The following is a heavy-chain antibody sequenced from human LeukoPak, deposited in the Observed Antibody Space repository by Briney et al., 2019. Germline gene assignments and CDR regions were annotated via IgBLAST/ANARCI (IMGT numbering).Heavy chain of an antibody. V-gene: IGHV4-59*01. CDR3: ARGVYYDSSGYSKGAFDI. CDR2: IYYSGST. Sequence: SETLSLTCTVSGGSISSYYWSWIRQPPGKGLEWIGYIYYSGSTNYNPSLKSRVTISVDTSKNQFSLKLSSVTAADTAVYYCARGVYYDSSGYSKGAFDIWGQGTMVTDSS. D-gene: IGHD3-22*01. CDR1: GGSISSYY. J-gene: IGHJ3*02.